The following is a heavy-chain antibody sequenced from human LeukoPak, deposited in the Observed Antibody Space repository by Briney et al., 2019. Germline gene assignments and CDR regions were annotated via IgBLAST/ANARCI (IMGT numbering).Heavy chain of an antibody. CDR1: GFTFSSYA. CDR3: AKDTSLITMIVVVFDY. CDR2: ISGSGGST. V-gene: IGHV3-23*01. J-gene: IGHJ4*02. Sequence: GGSLRLSCAASGFTFSSYAMSWVRQAPGKGLEWVSAISGSGGSTYYADSVKGRFTISRDNSKNTLYLQMNSLRAEDTAVYYCAKDTSLITMIVVVFDYWGQGTLVTVSS. D-gene: IGHD3-22*01.